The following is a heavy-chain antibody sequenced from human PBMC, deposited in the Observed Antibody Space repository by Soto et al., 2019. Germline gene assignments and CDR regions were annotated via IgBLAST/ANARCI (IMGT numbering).Heavy chain of an antibody. CDR3: ACQGQLNNFDY. Sequence: SETLSLTCTVSGGSISSYYWSWIRQPPGKGLEWIGYIYYSGSTNYNPSLKSRVTISVDTSKNQFSLKLSSVTAADTAVYYCACQGQLNNFDYWGQGTLVTVSS. CDR2: IYYSGST. V-gene: IGHV4-59*08. J-gene: IGHJ4*02. D-gene: IGHD6-6*01. CDR1: GGSISSYY.